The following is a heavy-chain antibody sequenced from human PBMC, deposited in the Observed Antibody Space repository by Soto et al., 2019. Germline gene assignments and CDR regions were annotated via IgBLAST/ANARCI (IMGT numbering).Heavy chain of an antibody. CDR1: GYTFTSYG. Sequence: ASVKVSCKASGYTFTSYGISWVRQAPGQGLEWMGWISAYNGNTNYAQKLQGRVTMTTDTSTSTAYMELSSLRSEDTAVYYCASLQITIFGVVGDYYYMDVWGKGTTVTVSS. V-gene: IGHV1-18*01. CDR3: ASLQITIFGVVGDYYYMDV. D-gene: IGHD3-3*01. J-gene: IGHJ6*03. CDR2: ISAYNGNT.